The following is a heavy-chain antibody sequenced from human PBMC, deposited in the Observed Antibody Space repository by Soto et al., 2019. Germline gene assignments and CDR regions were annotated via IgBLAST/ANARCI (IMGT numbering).Heavy chain of an antibody. CDR1: GYTFTSYG. J-gene: IGHJ4*02. D-gene: IGHD2-2*01. CDR3: ARDTDCSSTSCYDY. CDR2: ISAYNGNT. Sequence: ASVKVSCKASGYTFTSYGISWVRQAPGQGLEWMGWISAYNGNTNYAQKLQGRVTMTTDTSTSTAYMELRSLRSDDTAVYYCARDTDCSSTSCYDYWGQGTLVTVSS. V-gene: IGHV1-18*01.